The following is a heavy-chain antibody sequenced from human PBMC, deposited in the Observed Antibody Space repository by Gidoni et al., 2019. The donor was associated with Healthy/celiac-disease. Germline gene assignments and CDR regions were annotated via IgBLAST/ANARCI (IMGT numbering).Heavy chain of an antibody. CDR2: INHSGST. V-gene: IGHV4-34*01. Sequence: QVQLQQRGAGLLKPSEILSLTCAVYGGSFSGYYWSWIRQPPGKGLEWIGEINHSGSTNYNPSLKSRVTISVDTSKNQFSLKLSSVTAADTAVYYCARDEHYGSGSYWNYYYGMDVWGQGTTVTVSS. D-gene: IGHD3-10*01. CDR1: GGSFSGYY. J-gene: IGHJ6*02. CDR3: ARDEHYGSGSYWNYYYGMDV.